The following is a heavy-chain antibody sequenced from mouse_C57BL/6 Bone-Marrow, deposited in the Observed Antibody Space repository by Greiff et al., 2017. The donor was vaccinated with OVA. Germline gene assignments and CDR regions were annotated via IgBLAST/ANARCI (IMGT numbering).Heavy chain of an antibody. V-gene: IGHV3-6*01. CDR3: ARDPSYYSNYEVLDYAMDY. CDR1: GYSITSGYY. J-gene: IGHJ4*01. CDR2: ISYDGSN. D-gene: IGHD2-5*01. Sequence: EVQLQESGPGLVKPSQSLSLTCSVTGYSITSGYYWNWIRQFPGNQLEWMGYISYDGSNNYNPSLKNRISITRDTSKNQFFLKLNSVTTEYTATYYCARDPSYYSNYEVLDYAMDYWGQGTSVTVSS.